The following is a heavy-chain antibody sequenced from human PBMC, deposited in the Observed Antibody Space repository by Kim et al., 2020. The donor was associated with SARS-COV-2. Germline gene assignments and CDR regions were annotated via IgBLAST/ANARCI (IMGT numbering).Heavy chain of an antibody. J-gene: IGHJ4*02. V-gene: IGHV3-48*03. Sequence: GGSLRLSCAASGFTFSSYEMNWVRQAPGKGLEWVSYISSSGSTIYYADSVKGRFTISRDNAKNSLYLQMNSLRAEDTAVYYCARGFGYYYDSSGYQWWGQGTLVTVSS. CDR2: ISSSGSTI. CDR3: ARGFGYYYDSSGYQW. CDR1: GFTFSSYE. D-gene: IGHD3-22*01.